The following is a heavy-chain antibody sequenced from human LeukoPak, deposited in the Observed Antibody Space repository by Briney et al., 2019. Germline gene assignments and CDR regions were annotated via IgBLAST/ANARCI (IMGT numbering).Heavy chain of an antibody. J-gene: IGHJ6*03. CDR3: ARVLRYCSGGNCYSGGLGYMDV. Sequence: GGSLRLSCAASGFTFSSYSMNWVRQAPGKGLEWVSSISSSGSLIYYADSVKGRFTISRDNAKNALFLQMNSLRAEDTAVYYCARVLRYCSGGNCYSGGLGYMDVWGKGTTVTISS. CDR2: ISSSGSLI. V-gene: IGHV3-21*04. CDR1: GFTFSSYS. D-gene: IGHD2-15*01.